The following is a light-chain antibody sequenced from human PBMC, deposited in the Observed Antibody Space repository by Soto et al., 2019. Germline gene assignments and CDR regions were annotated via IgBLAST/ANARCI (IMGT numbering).Light chain of an antibody. CDR1: SSNIGSNT. CDR2: SNN. J-gene: IGLJ1*01. V-gene: IGLV1-44*01. Sequence: QSVLTQPPSASGTPGQRVTIPCSGSSSNIGSNTVNWYQQLPGTAPKLLIYSNNQRPSGVPDRFSGSKSGTSASLAISGLQSEDEADYYCAAWDDSLNGHYVXGTGTKVTVL. CDR3: AAWDDSLNGHYV.